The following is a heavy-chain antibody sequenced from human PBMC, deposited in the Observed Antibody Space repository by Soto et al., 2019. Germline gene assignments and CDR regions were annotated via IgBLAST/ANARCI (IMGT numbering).Heavy chain of an antibody. CDR1: GGSFSGYY. V-gene: IGHV4-34*01. CDR3: ARILLDLSTPDPENWFDP. CDR2: INHSGST. D-gene: IGHD3-9*01. J-gene: IGHJ5*02. Sequence: SETLSLTCSVYGGSFSGYYWSWIRQPPGKGLEWIEEINHSGSTNYNPSLKSRVTISVDTSKNQFSLKLSSVTAADTAVYYCARILLDLSTPDPENWFDPWGQGTLVTVSS.